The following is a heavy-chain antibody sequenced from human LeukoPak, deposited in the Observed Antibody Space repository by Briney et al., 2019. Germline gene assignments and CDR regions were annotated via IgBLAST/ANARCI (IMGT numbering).Heavy chain of an antibody. Sequence: GGSLRLSCAASGFTFSSYAMSWVRQAPGKGLEWVSAISGSGGSTYYADSVKGRFTISRDNSKNTLYLQMNSLRAEDTAVYYCAKTHRGSARYPYYFDYWGQGTLVTVSS. CDR3: AKTHRGSARYPYYFDY. D-gene: IGHD3-10*01. J-gene: IGHJ4*02. CDR2: ISGSGGST. V-gene: IGHV3-23*01. CDR1: GFTFSSYA.